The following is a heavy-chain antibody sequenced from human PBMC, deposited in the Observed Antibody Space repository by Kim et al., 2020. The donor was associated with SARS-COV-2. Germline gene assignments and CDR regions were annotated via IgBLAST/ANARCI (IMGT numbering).Heavy chain of an antibody. Sequence: SETLSLTCTVSGGSISSGSYYWSWIRQPAGKGLEWIGRIYTSGSTNYNPSLKSRVTISVDTSKNQFSLKLSSVTAADTAVYYCARARGARSSGWGGDVRGVYFDYWGQGTLVTVSS. D-gene: IGHD6-19*01. J-gene: IGHJ4*02. CDR2: IYTSGST. CDR3: ARARGARSSGWGGDVRGVYFDY. V-gene: IGHV4-61*02. CDR1: GGSISSGSYY.